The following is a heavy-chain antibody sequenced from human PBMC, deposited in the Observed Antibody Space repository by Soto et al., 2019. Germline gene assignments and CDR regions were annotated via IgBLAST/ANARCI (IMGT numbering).Heavy chain of an antibody. J-gene: IGHJ5*02. CDR2: ISSNGGST. Sequence: PGGSLRLSCSASGFTFSSYAMHWVRQAPGKGLEYVSAISSNGGSTYYADSVKGRFTISRDNSKNTLYLQMSSLRAEDTAVYYCVKGYSSSWYTSRGWFDPWGQGTLVTVSS. D-gene: IGHD6-13*01. CDR3: VKGYSSSWYTSRGWFDP. CDR1: GFTFSSYA. V-gene: IGHV3-64D*08.